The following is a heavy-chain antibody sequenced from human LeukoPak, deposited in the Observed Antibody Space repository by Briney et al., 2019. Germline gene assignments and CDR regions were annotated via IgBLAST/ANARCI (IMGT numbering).Heavy chain of an antibody. CDR2: IYHSGST. J-gene: IGHJ3*02. Sequence: PSETLSLTCAVSGGSISSGGYSWSWIRQPPGKGLEWIGYIYHSGSTYYNPSLKSRVTISVDRSKNQFSLKLSSVTAADAAVYYRARGEVGEDAFDIWGQGTMVTVSS. V-gene: IGHV4-30-2*01. D-gene: IGHD1-26*01. CDR1: GGSISSGGYS. CDR3: ARGEVGEDAFDI.